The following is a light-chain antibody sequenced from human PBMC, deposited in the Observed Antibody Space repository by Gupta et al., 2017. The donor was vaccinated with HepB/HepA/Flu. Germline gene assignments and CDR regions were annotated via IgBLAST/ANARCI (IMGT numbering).Light chain of an antibody. CDR2: GTS. Sequence: EIVLTQSPGTLSLSPGERVTLSCRASHSATRSYLGWYQQIPGQAPSLLIYGTSNRATGIPDRFSGSGSGTDFILTINRLEPEDFAVYYCQQYGSSGITFGQGTRLEIK. V-gene: IGKV3-20*01. CDR3: QQYGSSGIT. J-gene: IGKJ5*01. CDR1: HSATRSY.